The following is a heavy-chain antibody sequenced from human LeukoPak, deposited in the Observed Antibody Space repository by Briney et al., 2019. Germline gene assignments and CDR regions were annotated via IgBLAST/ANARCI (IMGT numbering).Heavy chain of an antibody. Sequence: GGSLRLSCAASGFTLSSYWMHWVRQAPGKGPVWVSRIKSDGRTNYADSVKGRFTISRDNAKNTVSLQMNSLRAEDTGVYYCARAPSEIGGYYPEYFRHWGQGTLVIVSS. CDR1: GFTLSSYW. D-gene: IGHD3-22*01. J-gene: IGHJ1*01. CDR2: IKSDGRT. CDR3: ARAPSEIGGYYPEYFRH. V-gene: IGHV3-74*01.